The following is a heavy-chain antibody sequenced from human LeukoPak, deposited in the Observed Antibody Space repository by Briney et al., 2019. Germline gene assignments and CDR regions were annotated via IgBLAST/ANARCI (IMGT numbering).Heavy chain of an antibody. D-gene: IGHD5-24*01. Sequence: PSETLSLTCTVSGGSISSSSYYWGWIRQPPGQGLEWIGSIYYSGSTYYNPSLKSRVTISVDTSKNQFSLKLSSVTAADTAVYYCASRRDGYNYEAFDIWGQGTMVTVSS. J-gene: IGHJ3*02. CDR1: GGSISSSSYY. V-gene: IGHV4-39*01. CDR3: ASRRDGYNYEAFDI. CDR2: IYYSGST.